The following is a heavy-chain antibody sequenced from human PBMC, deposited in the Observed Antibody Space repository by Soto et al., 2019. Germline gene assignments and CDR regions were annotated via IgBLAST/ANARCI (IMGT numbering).Heavy chain of an antibody. Sequence: ASVKVSCKASGYTFTSYGISWVRQAPGQGLEWMGWISAYNGNTNYAQKLQGRVTMTTDTSTSTAYMELRSLRSDDTAVYYCARDFRYNWNDGLPEPFDYWGQGTLVTVSS. CDR2: ISAYNGNT. D-gene: IGHD1-1*01. J-gene: IGHJ4*02. V-gene: IGHV1-18*01. CDR1: GYTFTSYG. CDR3: ARDFRYNWNDGLPEPFDY.